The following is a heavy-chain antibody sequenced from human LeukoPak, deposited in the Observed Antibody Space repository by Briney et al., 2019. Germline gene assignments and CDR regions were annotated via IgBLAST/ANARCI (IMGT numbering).Heavy chain of an antibody. J-gene: IGHJ6*03. D-gene: IGHD1-1*01. V-gene: IGHV3-30*02. CDR3: ANWNDDYYYYYMDV. CDR1: GFTFSSYG. CDR2: IRYDGSNK. Sequence: GGSLRLSCAASGFTFSSYGMHWVCQAPGKGLEWVAFIRYDGSNKYYADSVKGRFTISRDNSKNTLYLQMNSLRAEDTAVYYCANWNDDYYYYYMDVWGKGTTVTISS.